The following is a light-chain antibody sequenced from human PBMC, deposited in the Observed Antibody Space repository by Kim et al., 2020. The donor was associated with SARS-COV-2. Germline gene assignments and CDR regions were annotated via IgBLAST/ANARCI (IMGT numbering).Light chain of an antibody. V-gene: IGKV1-5*03. CDR1: QSISSW. CDR2: KAS. Sequence: SASVGDRVTVTGRASQSISSWLAWYQQKPGKAPKLLIYKASSLESGVPSRFSGSGSGTEFTLTSSSLQPDDFATYYCQQYNSYPYTFGQGTKLEI. CDR3: QQYNSYPYT. J-gene: IGKJ2*01.